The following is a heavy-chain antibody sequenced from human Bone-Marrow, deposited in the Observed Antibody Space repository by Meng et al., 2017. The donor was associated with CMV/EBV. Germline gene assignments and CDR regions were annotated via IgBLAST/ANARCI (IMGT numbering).Heavy chain of an antibody. Sequence: SVKVSCKASGYTFTSYGISWVRQAPGQGLEWMGGIIPILGIANYAQKFQGRVTITADKSTSTAYMELSSLRSEDTAVYYCARVPYCSSTSCYRNWFDPWGQGTLVTVSS. V-gene: IGHV1-69*10. CDR2: IIPILGIA. D-gene: IGHD2-2*01. J-gene: IGHJ5*02. CDR3: ARVPYCSSTSCYRNWFDP. CDR1: GYTFTSYG.